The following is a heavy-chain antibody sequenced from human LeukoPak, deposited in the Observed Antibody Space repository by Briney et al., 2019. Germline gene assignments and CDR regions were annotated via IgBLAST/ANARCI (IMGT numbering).Heavy chain of an antibody. D-gene: IGHD1-26*01. CDR3: ARAGIVGATHHFDY. CDR1: GGSISGSSYY. V-gene: IGHV4-39*01. Sequence: SETLSLTCTVSGGSISGSSYYWGWIRQPPGKGLEWIGSMYYSGSAYNNPSLKSRVTIYVDTSKNQFSLKLSSVTAADTAVYYCARAGIVGATHHFDYWGQGTLVTVSS. J-gene: IGHJ4*02. CDR2: MYYSGSA.